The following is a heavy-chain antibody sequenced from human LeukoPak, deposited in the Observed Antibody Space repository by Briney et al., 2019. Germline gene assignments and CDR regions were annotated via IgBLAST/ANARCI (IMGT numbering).Heavy chain of an antibody. J-gene: IGHJ4*02. Sequence: RPGGSLRLSCAASGFTFDDYAMSWVRQTPGKGLEWVSGTSWDGGRTGYADSVKGRFTISRDNAKNSLYLQMNSLRVEDTAMYYCARDGLRRPPTPYCGGDCPLDYWGQGTLVSVSS. CDR3: ARDGLRRPPTPYCGGDCPLDY. CDR1: GFTFDDYA. D-gene: IGHD2-21*02. V-gene: IGHV3-20*04. CDR2: TSWDGGRT.